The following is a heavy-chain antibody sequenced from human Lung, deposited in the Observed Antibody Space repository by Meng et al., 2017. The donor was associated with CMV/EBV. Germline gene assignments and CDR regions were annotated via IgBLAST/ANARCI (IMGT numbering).Heavy chain of an antibody. V-gene: IGHV4-34*01. J-gene: IGHJ5*01. D-gene: IGHD3-22*01. CDR2: INHSGSV. Sequence: SXTLSLTCAVYSGSFTDSYWTWIRQFPGKGPEWIGEINHSGSVRYNPSLESRVSISADTSKNQFSLNLRSVTAADSAIYFCARRSWSSSSGYHSFFASWG. CDR3: ARRSWSSSSGYHSFFAS. CDR1: SGSFTDSY.